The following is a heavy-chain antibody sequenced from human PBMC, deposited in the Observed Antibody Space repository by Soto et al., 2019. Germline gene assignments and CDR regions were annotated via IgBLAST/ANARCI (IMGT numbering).Heavy chain of an antibody. CDR2: ISDDGSNE. CDR1: AFTFSSFG. J-gene: IGHJ6*02. CDR3: ATYTLGGNYNYGVDV. D-gene: IGHD1-1*01. Sequence: QVQLVESGGGVVQPGRSLSLSCAASAFTFSSFGMHWVRQAPGKGLEWVAVISDDGSNENYADSVKGRFTISRDNSKNTLHLQMNSLRAEDTAVYYCATYTLGGNYNYGVDVWGQGTTVTVSS. V-gene: IGHV3-30*03.